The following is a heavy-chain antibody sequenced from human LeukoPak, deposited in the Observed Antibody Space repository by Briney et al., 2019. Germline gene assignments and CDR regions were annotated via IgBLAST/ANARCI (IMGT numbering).Heavy chain of an antibody. CDR3: ARAVTMVRGVIITAWFDP. J-gene: IGHJ5*02. V-gene: IGHV4-59*01. CDR2: IYYSGST. D-gene: IGHD3-10*01. Sequence: SETLSLTCTVSGGSISSYYWSWIRQPPGKGLEWIGYIYYSGSTNYNPSLKSRVTISVDTSKNQFSLKLSSVTAADTAVYYCARAVTMVRGVIITAWFDPWGQGTLVPVSS. CDR1: GGSISSYY.